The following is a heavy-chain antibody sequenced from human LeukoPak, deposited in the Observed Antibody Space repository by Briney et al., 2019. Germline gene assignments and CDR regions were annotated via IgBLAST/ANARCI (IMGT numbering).Heavy chain of an antibody. CDR1: GFTFDDYA. J-gene: IGHJ5*02. V-gene: IGHV3-43*02. CDR3: AKDLGPSGAAWFDP. D-gene: IGHD2-15*01. CDR2: ISVGGGST. Sequence: GGSLRLSCATSGFTFDDYAMHWVRQAPGKGLEWVSLISVGGGSTNYAESVKGRFTISRDNNKNSLYLQLNSLRTEDTAFYYCAKDLGPSGAAWFDPWGQGTLVTVSS.